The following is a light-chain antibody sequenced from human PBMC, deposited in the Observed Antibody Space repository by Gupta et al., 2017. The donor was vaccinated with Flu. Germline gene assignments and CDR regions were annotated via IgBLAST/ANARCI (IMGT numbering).Light chain of an antibody. Sequence: QSALTQPPSVSGSPGQSVAISCTGTSSDVGSYNRVSWYQQPPGTAPKRSIYEVTNRPSGVPDRFSASKAGNTASLTISGLQAEDDADYYCSSYTSSSTCVFGTGTKVNVL. V-gene: IGLV2-18*02. CDR1: SSDVGSYNR. J-gene: IGLJ1*01. CDR3: SSYTSSSTCV. CDR2: EVT.